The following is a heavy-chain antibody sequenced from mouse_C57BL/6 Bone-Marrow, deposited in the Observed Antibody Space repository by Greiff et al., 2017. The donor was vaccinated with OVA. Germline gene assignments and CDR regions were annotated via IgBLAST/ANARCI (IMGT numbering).Heavy chain of an antibody. D-gene: IGHD2-5*01. J-gene: IGHJ2*01. CDR2: ISYDGSN. Sequence: EVHLVESGPGLVKPSQSLSLTCSVTGYSITSGYYWNWIRQFPGNKLEWMGYISYDGSNNYNPSLKNRISITRDTSKNQFFLKLNSVTTEDTATYYCARDYSNYLYYFDYWGQGTTLTVSS. CDR1: GYSITSGYY. CDR3: ARDYSNYLYYFDY. V-gene: IGHV3-6*01.